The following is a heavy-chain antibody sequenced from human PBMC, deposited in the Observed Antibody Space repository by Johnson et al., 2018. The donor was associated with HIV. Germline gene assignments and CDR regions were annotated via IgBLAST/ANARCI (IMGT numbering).Heavy chain of an antibody. CDR1: GFTFSSYA. V-gene: IGHV3-66*01. CDR2: IYSGGST. D-gene: IGHD6-6*01. CDR3: ARAGSSSSGPRAFDI. J-gene: IGHJ3*02. Sequence: VQLVESGGGLVKPGRSLRLSCAASGFTFSSYAMHWVRQAPGKGLEWVSVIYSGGSTYYADSVKGRFTISRDNSKNPLYLQMNSRKVEDTAVYYCARAGSSSSGPRAFDIWGQGTMVTVSS.